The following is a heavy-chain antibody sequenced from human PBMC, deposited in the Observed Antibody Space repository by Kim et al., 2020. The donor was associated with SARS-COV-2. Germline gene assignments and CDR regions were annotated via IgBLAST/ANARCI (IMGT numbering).Heavy chain of an antibody. CDR1: GDSVSSNSAA. Sequence: SQTLSLSCAISGDSVSSNSAAWNWIRQSPSRGLEWLGRTYYRSKWDNDYAVSVKSRITINPDTSKNQFSLQLNSVTPEDTAVYYCARALDIVATIHFDYWGQGTLVTVSS. CDR3: ARALDIVATIHFDY. CDR2: TYYRSKWDN. J-gene: IGHJ4*02. V-gene: IGHV6-1*01. D-gene: IGHD5-12*01.